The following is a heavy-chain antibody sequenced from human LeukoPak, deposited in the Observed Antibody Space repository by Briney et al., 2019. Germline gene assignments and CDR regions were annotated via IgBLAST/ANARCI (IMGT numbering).Heavy chain of an antibody. Sequence: PGGSLRLSCAASGFTFCSYSMNWVRQAPGKGLEWVSSISSSSYIYYADSVKGRFTISRDNAKNSLYLQMNSLRAEDTAVYYCARDLETDIVVVQAAPLGTTGWGQGTLVTVSS. J-gene: IGHJ4*02. CDR2: ISSSSYI. D-gene: IGHD2-2*01. CDR3: ARDLETDIVVVQAAPLGTTG. V-gene: IGHV3-21*01. CDR1: GFTFCSYS.